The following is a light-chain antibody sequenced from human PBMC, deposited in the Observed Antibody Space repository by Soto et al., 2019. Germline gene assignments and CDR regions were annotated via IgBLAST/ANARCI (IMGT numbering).Light chain of an antibody. V-gene: IGKV1-39*01. J-gene: IGKJ2*01. Sequence: DIQMTQTRSSLSASVGDRVTITCRASQSISSYLNWYQQKPGKAPKFLIYVASTLQSGVPSRFSGSGSGTDFTLTISSLQPEDFATYYCQQSYRSPYTFGQGTKLEIK. CDR3: QQSYRSPYT. CDR2: VAS. CDR1: QSISSY.